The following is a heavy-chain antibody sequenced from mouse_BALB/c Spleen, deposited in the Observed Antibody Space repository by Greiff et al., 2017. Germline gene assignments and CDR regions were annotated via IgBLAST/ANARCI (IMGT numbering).Heavy chain of an antibody. J-gene: IGHJ4*01. D-gene: IGHD2-1*01. V-gene: IGHV14-3*02. CDR1: GFNIKDTY. CDR2: IDPANGNT. Sequence: EVQLVESGAELVKPGASVKLSCTASGFNIKDTYMHWVKQRPEQGLEWIGRIDPANGNTKYDPKFQGKATITADTSSNTAYLQLSSLTSEDTAVYYCARRGGNYLYAMDYWGQGTSVTVSS. CDR3: ARRGGNYLYAMDY.